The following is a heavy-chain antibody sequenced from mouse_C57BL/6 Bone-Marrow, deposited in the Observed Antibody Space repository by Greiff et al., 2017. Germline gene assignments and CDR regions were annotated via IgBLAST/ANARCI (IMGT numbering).Heavy chain of an antibody. V-gene: IGHV5-9-1*02. CDR1: GFTFSSYA. D-gene: IGHD1-1*01. CDR3: TRDGTTVVALYWYFDV. Sequence: EVKLVESGEGLVKPGGSLKLSCAASGFTFSSYAMSWVRQTPEKRLEWVAYISSGGDYIYYADTVKGRFTISRDNARNTLYLQMSSLKSEDTAMYYCTRDGTTVVALYWYFDVWGTGTTVTVSS. J-gene: IGHJ1*03. CDR2: ISSGGDYI.